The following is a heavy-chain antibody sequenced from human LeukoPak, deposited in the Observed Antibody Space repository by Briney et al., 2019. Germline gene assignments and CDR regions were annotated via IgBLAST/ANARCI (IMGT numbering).Heavy chain of an antibody. Sequence: SVKVSCKASGGTFISYAISWVRQAPGQGLEWMGAIIPIFGTANYAQKFQGRVTITADESTSTAYMELSSLRAEDTAVYYCAKAQRVLLPDYWGQGTLVTVSS. J-gene: IGHJ4*02. CDR3: AKAQRVLLPDY. CDR2: IIPIFGTA. CDR1: GGTFISYA. V-gene: IGHV1-69*13. D-gene: IGHD3-10*01.